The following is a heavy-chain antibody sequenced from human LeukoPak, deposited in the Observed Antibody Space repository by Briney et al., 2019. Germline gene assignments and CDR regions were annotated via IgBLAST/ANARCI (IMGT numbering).Heavy chain of an antibody. J-gene: IGHJ6*03. CDR2: ISSSSSYI. CDR1: GFTFSSYS. D-gene: IGHD2-15*01. Sequence: GGSLRLSCAASGFTFSSYSMNWVRQAPGKGLEWVSSISSSSSYIYYADSVKGRFTISRDNAKNSLYLQMNRLRAEDTAVYYCASPADCSGGSCYSNYYYMDVWGKGTTVTVSS. V-gene: IGHV3-21*01. CDR3: ASPADCSGGSCYSNYYYMDV.